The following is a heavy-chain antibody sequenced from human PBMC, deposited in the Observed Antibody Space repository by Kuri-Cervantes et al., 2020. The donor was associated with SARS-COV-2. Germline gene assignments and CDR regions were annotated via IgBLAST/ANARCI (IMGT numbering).Heavy chain of an antibody. J-gene: IGHJ3*02. CDR2: IYHSGST. CDR1: GYSISSGYY. CDR3: ARQAVAVEYSSSSGAFDI. D-gene: IGHD6-6*01. Sequence: ESLKISCAVSGYSISSGYYWGWIRQPPGQGLEWIGSIYHSGSTYYNPSLKSRVTISLDTSKNQFSLKLSSLTAADTAVYYCARQAVAVEYSSSSGAFDIWGQGTMVTVSS. V-gene: IGHV4-38-2*01.